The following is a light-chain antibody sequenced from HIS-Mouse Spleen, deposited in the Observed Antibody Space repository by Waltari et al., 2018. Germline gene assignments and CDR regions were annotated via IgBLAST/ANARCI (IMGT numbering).Light chain of an antibody. CDR1: NIGSKS. J-gene: IGLJ2*01. V-gene: IGLV3-21*03. CDR2: ADS. Sequence: SYVLTQPPSVSVAPGKTARITCGGNNIGSKSVHWYQQKPGQAPVLVVDADSDRPSGSPGGFSGSNSGNTATLTISRGEAGDEADYYCQVWDSSSDHVVFGGGTKLTVL. CDR3: QVWDSSSDHVV.